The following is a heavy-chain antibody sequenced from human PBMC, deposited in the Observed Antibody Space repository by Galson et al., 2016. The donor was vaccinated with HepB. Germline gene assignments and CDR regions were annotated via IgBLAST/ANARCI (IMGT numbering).Heavy chain of an antibody. V-gene: IGHV3-21*01. CDR2: ISGTSTYI. J-gene: IGHJ4*02. CDR3: ATSGGGYHFYYDY. Sequence: SLRLSCAASLFSFSTYTINWLRQAPGKGLEWVSSISGTSTYIYYSDSVRGRFTISRDNAKSSLYLHMSSLRAEDTAVYYCATSGGGYHFYYDYWGQGTLVTASS. D-gene: IGHD2-21*02. CDR1: LFSFSTYT.